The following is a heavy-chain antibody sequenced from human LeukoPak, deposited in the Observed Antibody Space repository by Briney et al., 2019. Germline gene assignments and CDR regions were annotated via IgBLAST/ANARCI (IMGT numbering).Heavy chain of an antibody. V-gene: IGHV1-2*02. CDR1: GYPFTGYY. D-gene: IGHD2-2*01. CDR2: INPNSGFT. Sequence: GASVKVSCKASGYPFTGYYLHWVRQAPGQGLEWMGWINPNSGFTNYAQKFQGRVTMTRDTSISTAYMELSRLRSDDTAVYYCARWADCSSSRCQSFDYWGEGTLVTVSS. J-gene: IGHJ4*02. CDR3: ARWADCSSSRCQSFDY.